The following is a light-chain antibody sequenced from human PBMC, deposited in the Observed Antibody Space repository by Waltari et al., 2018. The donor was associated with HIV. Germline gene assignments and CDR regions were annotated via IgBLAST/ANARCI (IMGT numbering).Light chain of an antibody. Sequence: QSALTQPASVSGSPGQSITISCTGTSRDVGGYNYVSWYQHHPGKAPKLMIYDVGTRPSGVSNRVFGSKSGNTASRTIFGRQAEDEADYYCNSYTTSSTLHVVFGGGTKLTVL. J-gene: IGLJ2*01. CDR2: DVG. V-gene: IGLV2-14*03. CDR1: SRDVGGYNY. CDR3: NSYTTSSTLHVV.